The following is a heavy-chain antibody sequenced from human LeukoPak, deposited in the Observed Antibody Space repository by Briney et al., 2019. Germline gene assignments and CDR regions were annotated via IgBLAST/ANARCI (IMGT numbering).Heavy chain of an antibody. CDR1: GFTFSSYW. D-gene: IGHD4-17*01. V-gene: IGHV3-74*01. CDR2: INSDGSST. CDR3: ARAFLTTGPFDY. Sequence: GESLKISCAASGFTFSSYWMHWVRQAPGKGLVWVSRINSDGSSTSYADSVKGRFTISRDNAKNTLYLQMNSLRAEDTAVYYCARAFLTTGPFDYWGQGTLVTVSS. J-gene: IGHJ4*02.